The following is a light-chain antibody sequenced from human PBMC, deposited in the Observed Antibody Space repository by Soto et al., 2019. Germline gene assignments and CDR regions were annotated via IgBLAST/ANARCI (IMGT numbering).Light chain of an antibody. CDR1: QSISSW. CDR2: KAS. V-gene: IGKV1-5*03. J-gene: IGKJ2*01. Sequence: DIPMTQSPSTLSASVGDRVTITCRASQSISSWLAWYQQKPGTAPKLLIYKASTLESGVPSRFSGIRSGTEFTLTVGSLQPDDFATYYCQQYNDSFPYTFGQGTKLEIK. CDR3: QQYNDSFPYT.